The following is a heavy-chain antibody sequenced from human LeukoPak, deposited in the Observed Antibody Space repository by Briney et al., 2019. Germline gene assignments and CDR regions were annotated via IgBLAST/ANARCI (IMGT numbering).Heavy chain of an antibody. J-gene: IGHJ4*02. V-gene: IGHV1-24*01. Sequence: ASVKVSCKVSGYTLTELSMHWVRQAPGKGLEWMRGFDPEDGETIYAQKFQGRVTMTEDTSTDTAYMELSSLRSEDTAVYYCAATLPVRGDVFDYWGQGTLVTVSS. D-gene: IGHD3-10*01. CDR1: GYTLTELS. CDR3: AATLPVRGDVFDY. CDR2: FDPEDGET.